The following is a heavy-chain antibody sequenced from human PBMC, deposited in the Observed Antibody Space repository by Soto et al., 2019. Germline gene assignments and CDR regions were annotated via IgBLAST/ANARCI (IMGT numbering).Heavy chain of an antibody. CDR2: ISWDGGST. Sequence: EVQLVESGGVVVQPGGSLRLSCAASGFTFDDYAMHWVRQAPGKGLEWVCLISWDGGSTYYADSVKGRFTISRDNSKKSLYLQMNSLRAEDTAVYYCAKDQYCSGGSCYHAADYWGQGTLVTVSS. J-gene: IGHJ4*02. D-gene: IGHD2-15*01. CDR1: GFTFDDYA. V-gene: IGHV3-43D*04. CDR3: AKDQYCSGGSCYHAADY.